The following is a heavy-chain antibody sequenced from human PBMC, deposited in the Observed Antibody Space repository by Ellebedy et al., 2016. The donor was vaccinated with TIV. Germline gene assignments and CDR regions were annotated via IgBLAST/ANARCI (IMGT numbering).Heavy chain of an antibody. V-gene: IGHV3-7*01. Sequence: PGGSLRLSCAASGFSFRSYWMSWARQAPGKGLEWVANIYQDGSDQYYVHSVKGRFTISRDNANNSLFLQMNSLRAEDTAVYYCARRGSYGDYAVQVNSWFDPWGRGTLVTVSS. J-gene: IGHJ5*02. CDR2: IYQDGSDQ. CDR1: GFSFRSYW. CDR3: ARRGSYGDYAVQVNSWFDP. D-gene: IGHD4-17*01.